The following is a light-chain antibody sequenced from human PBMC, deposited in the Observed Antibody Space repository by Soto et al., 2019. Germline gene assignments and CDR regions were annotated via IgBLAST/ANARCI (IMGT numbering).Light chain of an antibody. CDR2: DTS. V-gene: IGKV3-11*01. CDR3: QQRTNWPRSFT. CDR1: QSVSSY. J-gene: IGKJ3*01. Sequence: EIVLTQSPATLSLSPGERATLSCRASQSVSSYLAWYKQKPGQAPRLLIYDTSKRATGIPARFSGSGSGTVFTLTISSLEPEDFAVYYCQQRTNWPRSFTFGPGTKVDIK.